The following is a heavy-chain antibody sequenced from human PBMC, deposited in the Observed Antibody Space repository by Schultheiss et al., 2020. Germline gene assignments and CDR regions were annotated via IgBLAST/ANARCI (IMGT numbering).Heavy chain of an antibody. V-gene: IGHV3-48*01. CDR1: GFTFSSYS. Sequence: GGSLRLSCAASGFTFSSYSMNWVRQAPGKGLEWVSYISSSSSTIYYADSVKGRFTISRDNAKNSLYLQMNSLRAEDTAVYYCARDVGVDTYYDFWSGGYYYYGMDVWGQGTTVTVSS. CDR2: ISSSSSTI. J-gene: IGHJ6*02. CDR3: ARDVGVDTYYDFWSGGYYYYGMDV. D-gene: IGHD3-3*01.